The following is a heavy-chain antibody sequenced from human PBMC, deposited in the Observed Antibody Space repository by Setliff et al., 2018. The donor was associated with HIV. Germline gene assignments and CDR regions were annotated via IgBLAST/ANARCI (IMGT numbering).Heavy chain of an antibody. Sequence: PSETLSLTCAVSGGSFVGDNHWSWIRQTPERGLEWIAYFMYTDIHYVNYLNYRNPSLASRLSISVDKSKNQFSLTLSSVTAADTAVYYCARARSDWYNVRPYYFDLWGQGTPVTVSS. V-gene: IGHV4-30-4*01. CDR1: GGSFVGDNH. CDR2: FMYTDIHYVNYLN. D-gene: IGHD6-19*01. CDR3: ARARSDWYNVRPYYFDL. J-gene: IGHJ4*02.